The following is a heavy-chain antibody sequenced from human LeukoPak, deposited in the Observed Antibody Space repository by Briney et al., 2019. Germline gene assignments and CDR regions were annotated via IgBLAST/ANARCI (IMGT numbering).Heavy chain of an antibody. J-gene: IGHJ6*03. CDR1: GFSFSSYS. CDR2: ISSSSSTI. V-gene: IGHV3-48*01. CDR3: ARDPYSGSYGDYYYYYMDV. D-gene: IGHD1-26*01. Sequence: GGSLRLSCAASGFSFSSYSMNWVRQAPGKGLEWISYISSSSSTIYYEDSVKGRFTISRDNAKNSLYLQMNSLRAEDTAVYYCARDPYSGSYGDYYYYYMDVWGKGTTVTISS.